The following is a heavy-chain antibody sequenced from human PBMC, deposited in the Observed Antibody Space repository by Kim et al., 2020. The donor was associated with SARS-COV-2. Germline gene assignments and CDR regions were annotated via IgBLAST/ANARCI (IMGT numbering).Heavy chain of an antibody. CDR3: ARARWTPNYYFDY. Sequence: GGSLRLSCAASGFTFSTNNINWVRQAPGKGLEWVSSISSSSDYIYYADSVKGRFTVSRDNAKNSLYLQMNSLTAEDTAVYYCARARWTPNYYFDYWGQGTLVTVSS. D-gene: IGHD2-15*01. V-gene: IGHV3-21*01. CDR1: GFTFSTNN. CDR2: ISSSSDYI. J-gene: IGHJ4*02.